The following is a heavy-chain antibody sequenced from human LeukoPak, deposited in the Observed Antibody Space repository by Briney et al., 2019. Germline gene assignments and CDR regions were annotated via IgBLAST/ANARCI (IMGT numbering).Heavy chain of an antibody. J-gene: IGHJ3*02. CDR3: ARVRYFDWSDAFDI. CDR2: FDPEDGET. Sequence: ASVKVSCKVSGYTLTELSMHWVRQAPGKGLEWMGGFDPEDGETIYAQKFQGRVTMTRDTSTSTVYMELSSLRSEDTAVYYCARVRYFDWSDAFDIWGQGTMVTVSS. D-gene: IGHD3-9*01. V-gene: IGHV1-24*01. CDR1: GYTLTELS.